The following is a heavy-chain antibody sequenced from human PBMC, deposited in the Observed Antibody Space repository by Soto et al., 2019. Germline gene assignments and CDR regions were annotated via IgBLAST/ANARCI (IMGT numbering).Heavy chain of an antibody. J-gene: IGHJ3*02. CDR3: AHLPIPTDAFDI. CDR1: GFIFGNHG. V-gene: IGHV3-23*01. CDR2: INANAIDT. Sequence: PWGSLRLSCAASGFIFGNHGMTWVRQAPGRALECVSTINANAIDTHYADSVKGHFTISRDKSKCTLDLQMNSLRAEETAVYYCAHLPIPTDAFDIWGQGTMVTVSS.